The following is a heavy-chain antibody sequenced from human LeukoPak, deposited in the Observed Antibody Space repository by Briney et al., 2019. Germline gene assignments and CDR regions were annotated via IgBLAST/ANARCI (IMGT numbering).Heavy chain of an antibody. CDR2: IYYSGGT. D-gene: IGHD6-13*01. V-gene: IGHV4-59*12. CDR1: GFTFSSYN. CDR3: ARVEKYTSSGPTDP. J-gene: IGHJ5*02. Sequence: GSLRLSCAASGFTFSSYNMNWVRQAPGKGLEWIGNIYYSGGTYYNSSLKSRVTISVDTSKNQFSLKLSSVTAADTAVYYCARVEKYTSSGPTDPWGQGTLVTVSS.